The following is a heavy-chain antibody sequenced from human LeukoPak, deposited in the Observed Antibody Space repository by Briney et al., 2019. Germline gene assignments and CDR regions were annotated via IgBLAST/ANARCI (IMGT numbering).Heavy chain of an antibody. D-gene: IGHD5-12*01. V-gene: IGHV3-49*04. CDR1: GFTFGDYA. CDR3: TRAGVKDIVATRYYYYYYYMDV. CDR2: VRSKAYGGTT. J-gene: IGHJ6*03. Sequence: PGGSLRLSCTASGFTFGDYAMSWVRQAPGKGLEWVGFVRSKAYGGTTEYAASVKGRFTISRDESKSIAYLQMNSLKTEDTAVYYCTRAGVKDIVATRYYYYYYYMDVWGKGTTVTVSS.